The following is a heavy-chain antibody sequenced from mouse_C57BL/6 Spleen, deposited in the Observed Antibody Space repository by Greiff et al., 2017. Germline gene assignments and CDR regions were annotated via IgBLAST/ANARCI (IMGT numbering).Heavy chain of an antibody. V-gene: IGHV1-76*01. CDR1: GYTFTDYY. Sequence: QVQLQQSGAELVRPGASVKLSCKASGYTFTDYYINWVKQRPGQGLEWIARIYPGSGNTYYNEKFKGKATLTAEKSSSTAYMQLSSLTSEDSAVYFCARNPFYYGSSYYWYFDVWGTGTTVTVSS. D-gene: IGHD1-1*01. CDR3: ARNPFYYGSSYYWYFDV. J-gene: IGHJ1*03. CDR2: IYPGSGNT.